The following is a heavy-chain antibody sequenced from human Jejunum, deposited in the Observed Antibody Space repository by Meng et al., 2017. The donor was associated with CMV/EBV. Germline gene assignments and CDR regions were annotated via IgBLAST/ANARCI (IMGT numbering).Heavy chain of an antibody. V-gene: IGHV1-2*02. D-gene: IGHD2-2*01. J-gene: IGHJ4*01. CDR1: GYTFSDHD. Sequence: QWQLVQSGAEVKKPGASVKVSCKASGYTFSDHDMHWVRQAPGQGLEWMGWINPNSGGTNYAQKFQGRVTMTSDTSIDTAYMDLSSLTSDDTAVYYCAREAYCSFTSCYAIDYWGHGTLVTVSS. CDR2: INPNSGGT. CDR3: AREAYCSFTSCYAIDY.